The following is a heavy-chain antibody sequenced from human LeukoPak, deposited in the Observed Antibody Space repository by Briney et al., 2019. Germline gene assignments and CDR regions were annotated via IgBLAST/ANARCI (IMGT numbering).Heavy chain of an antibody. CDR1: GFTFSSYA. CDR3: ARESPMAFDY. D-gene: IGHD3-10*01. V-gene: IGHV3-30-3*01. CDR2: ISYDGSNK. Sequence: PGGSLRLSCAASGFTFSSYAMHWVRQAPGKGLEWVAVISYDGSNKYYADSVKGRFTISRDNSKNTLYLQMNSLRAEDTAVYYCARESPMAFDYWGQGTLVTVSS. J-gene: IGHJ4*02.